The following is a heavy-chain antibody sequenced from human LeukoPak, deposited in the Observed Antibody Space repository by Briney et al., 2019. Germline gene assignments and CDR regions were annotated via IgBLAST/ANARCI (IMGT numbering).Heavy chain of an antibody. D-gene: IGHD3-10*01. CDR2: IYHSGST. CDR3: ARDQFDGSGSYKFDY. CDR1: GGSISSSNW. J-gene: IGHJ4*02. Sequence: SGTLSLTCAVSGGSISSSNWWSWVRQPPGKGLEWIGEIYHSGSTNYNPSLKSRVTISVDKSKNQFSLKLSSVTAADTAVYYCARDQFDGSGSYKFDYWGQGTLVTVSS. V-gene: IGHV4-4*02.